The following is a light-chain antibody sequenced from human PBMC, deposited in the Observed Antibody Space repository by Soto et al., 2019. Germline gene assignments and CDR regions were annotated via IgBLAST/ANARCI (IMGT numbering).Light chain of an antibody. CDR3: SSYRSSRTVV. CDR1: SSDVGGYKY. CDR2: DVS. J-gene: IGLJ2*01. V-gene: IGLV2-14*01. Sequence: QSALTQPASVSGSPGQSITISCTGTSSDVGGYKYVSWYQQHPGKAPKLMIYDVSNRPSGVSNRFSGSKSGNTASLTISGLAAEDEADYYCSSYRSSRTVVFGGGTKLTVL.